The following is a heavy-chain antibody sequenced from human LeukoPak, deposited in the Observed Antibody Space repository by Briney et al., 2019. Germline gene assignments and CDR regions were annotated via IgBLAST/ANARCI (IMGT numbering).Heavy chain of an antibody. CDR2: ISAYNGNT. J-gene: IGHJ4*02. D-gene: IGHD2-15*01. V-gene: IGHV1-18*01. CDR3: ARGAPYCSGGRCYSDVY. CDR1: GYTFTSYG. Sequence: ASVKVSCKVSGYTFTSYGISWVRQAPGQGLEWMGWISAYNGNTNYAQKLQGRVTMTTDTSTSTAYMELRSLRSDDTAVYYCARGAPYCSGGRCYSDVYWGQGTLVTVSS.